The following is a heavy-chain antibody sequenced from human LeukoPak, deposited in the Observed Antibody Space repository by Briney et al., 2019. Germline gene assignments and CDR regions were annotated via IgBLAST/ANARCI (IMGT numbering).Heavy chain of an antibody. D-gene: IGHD2-15*01. CDR2: IRYDGSNK. CDR3: AREKKDILPRYEAFDI. J-gene: IGHJ3*02. V-gene: IGHV3-30*02. CDR1: GFTFSNYG. Sequence: TGGSLRLSCAASGFTFSNYGMHWVRQAPGKGLEWVAFIRYDGSNKYYADSVKGRFTISRDNSKNTLYLQMNSLRAEDTAVYYCAREKKDILPRYEAFDIWGQGTMVTVSS.